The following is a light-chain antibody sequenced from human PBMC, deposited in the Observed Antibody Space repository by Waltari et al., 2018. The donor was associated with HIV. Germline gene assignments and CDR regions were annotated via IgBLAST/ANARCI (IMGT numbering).Light chain of an antibody. V-gene: IGLV2-14*03. CDR2: GVT. J-gene: IGLJ3*02. CDR1: NTDIGDFDL. CDR3: SSYSTLKTIL. Sequence: QSALTQPASVSGSPGQSVTISCTGGNTDIGDFDLVAWYQQRSGEAPQLIIFGVTSRPSGVSSRFSGFKSGHTASLTISGLHDGDEAYYFCSSYSTLKTILFGGGTKLTV.